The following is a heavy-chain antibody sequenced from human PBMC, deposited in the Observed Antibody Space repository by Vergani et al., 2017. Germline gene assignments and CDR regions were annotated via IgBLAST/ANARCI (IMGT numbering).Heavy chain of an antibody. Sequence: EVQLLESGGDLVQPGGSLRLSCAASGFTFSSYSMNWVRQAPGKGLEWVSSISSSSSYIYYADSVKGRFTISRDNAKNSLFLQMSSLKVEDTGVYDCAREMSNEGFDYWGQGTLVTVSS. V-gene: IGHV3-21*01. CDR1: GFTFSSYS. J-gene: IGHJ4*02. D-gene: IGHD4-11*01. CDR2: ISSSSSYI. CDR3: AREMSNEGFDY.